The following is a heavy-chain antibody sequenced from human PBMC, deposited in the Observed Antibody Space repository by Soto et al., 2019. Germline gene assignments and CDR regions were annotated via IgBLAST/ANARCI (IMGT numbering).Heavy chain of an antibody. D-gene: IGHD3-3*01. V-gene: IGHV3-15*07. J-gene: IGHJ6*02. Sequence: GGSLRLSCAASGFTFSNAWMNWVRQAPGKGLEWVGRIKSKTDGGTTDYAAPVKGRFTISRDDSKNTLYLQMNSLKTEDTAVYYCITLSITIFGVVLMYVWGQGTSVTVSS. CDR2: IKSKTDGGTT. CDR3: ITLSITIFGVVLMYV. CDR1: GFTFSNAW.